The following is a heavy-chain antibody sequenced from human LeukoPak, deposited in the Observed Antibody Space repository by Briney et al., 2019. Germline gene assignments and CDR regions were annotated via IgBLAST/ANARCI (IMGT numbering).Heavy chain of an antibody. Sequence: GGSLRLSCAASGFTFSSYGTHWVRQAPGKGLEWVAFIRYDGSNKYYADSVKGRFTISRDNSKNTLYLQMNSLRAEDTAVYYCAKDPNYYGSGSYYHHYWGQGTLVTVSS. CDR1: GFTFSSYG. V-gene: IGHV3-30*02. CDR3: AKDPNYYGSGSYYHHY. D-gene: IGHD3-10*01. CDR2: IRYDGSNK. J-gene: IGHJ4*02.